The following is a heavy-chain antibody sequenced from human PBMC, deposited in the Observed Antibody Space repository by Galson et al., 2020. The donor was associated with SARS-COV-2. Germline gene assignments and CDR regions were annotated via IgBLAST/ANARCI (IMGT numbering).Heavy chain of an antibody. CDR1: GFDFSKYA. CDR2: ISSNGADT. V-gene: IGHV3-23*01. CDR3: VKDRVGDPDIRMNCFDS. Sequence: GGSLRLSCAASGFDFSKYAMSWVRQAPGKGLDWVSVISSNGADTDYADSVRGRFTISRDNSKNTLYLQMYSLRAEDTAIYYCVKDRVGDPDIRMNCFDSWGQGTLVTVSS. D-gene: IGHD5-12*01. J-gene: IGHJ4*02.